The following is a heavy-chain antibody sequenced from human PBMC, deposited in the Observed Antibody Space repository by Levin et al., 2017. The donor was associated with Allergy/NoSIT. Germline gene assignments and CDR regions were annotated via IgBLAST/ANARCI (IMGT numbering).Heavy chain of an antibody. V-gene: IGHV1-18*01. CDR2: ISTHNGNT. J-gene: IGHJ6*03. CDR3: ASFVVTPVSYFYMDV. CDR1: GYTFKNYG. D-gene: IGHD2-2*01. Sequence: ASVKVSCKASGYTFKNYGISWVRQAPGQGLEWMGWISTHNGNTNYAQSFQGRVTMTTDTSTSTADMELRSLISDDTAVYYCASFVVTPVSYFYMDVWGKGTTVTVSS.